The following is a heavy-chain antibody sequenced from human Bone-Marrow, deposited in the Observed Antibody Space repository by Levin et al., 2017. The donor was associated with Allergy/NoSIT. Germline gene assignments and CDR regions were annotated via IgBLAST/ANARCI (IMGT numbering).Heavy chain of an antibody. CDR3: ARGGYCSGGSCYSGLGY. Sequence: SETLSLTCTVSGGSISSYYWSWIRQPPGKGLEWIGYIYYSGSTNYNPSLKSRVTISVDTSKNQFSLKLSSVTAADTAVYYCARGGYCSGGSCYSGLGYWGQGTLVTVSS. D-gene: IGHD2-15*01. CDR1: GGSISSYY. V-gene: IGHV4-59*01. CDR2: IYYSGST. J-gene: IGHJ4*02.